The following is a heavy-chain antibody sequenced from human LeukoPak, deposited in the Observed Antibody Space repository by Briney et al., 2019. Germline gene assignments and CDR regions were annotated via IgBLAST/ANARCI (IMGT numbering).Heavy chain of an antibody. D-gene: IGHD1-14*01. V-gene: IGHV1-2*02. CDR2: INLNGGGT. J-gene: IGHJ4*02. CDR1: GYTFSDYY. CDR3: AGGITGGDY. Sequence: ASVNVSFKASGYTFSDYYIHWVRHAPAQGLEWVGWINLNGGGTNYAQKFQGRVTMNRDKSISTAYMELTSLRSDETALYYCAGGITGGDYWGQGTLVTVSS.